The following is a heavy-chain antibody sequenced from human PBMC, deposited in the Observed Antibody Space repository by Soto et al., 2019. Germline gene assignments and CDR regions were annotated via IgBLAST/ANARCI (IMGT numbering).Heavy chain of an antibody. D-gene: IGHD4-17*01. CDR2: IFFSGNT. Sequence: QVQLQESGPGLLKPSQTLSLTCTVSGGSILNGGHYWTWIRQHPGMGLEWIGRIFFSGNTHYNPALKSRLTFSLDTAKNQFSLKLTSVTAADTAIYYCARDNYGGMLEFWGPGTLGTVSS. CDR1: GGSILNGGHY. CDR3: ARDNYGGMLEF. V-gene: IGHV4-31*03. J-gene: IGHJ4*02.